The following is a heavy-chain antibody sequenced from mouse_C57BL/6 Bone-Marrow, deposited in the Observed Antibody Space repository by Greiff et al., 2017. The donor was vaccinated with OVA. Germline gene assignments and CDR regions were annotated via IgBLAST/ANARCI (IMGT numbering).Heavy chain of an antibody. J-gene: IGHJ4*01. D-gene: IGHD1-1*01. V-gene: IGHV2-3*01. CDR1: GFSLTSYG. CDR3: AIITTVPQLDAMDY. CDR2: IWGDGST. Sequence: VQRVESGPGLVAPSQSLSITCTVSGFSLTSYGVSWVRQPPGKGLEWLGVIWGDGSTNYHSALISRLSISKDNSKSQVFLKLNSLQTDDTATYYCAIITTVPQLDAMDYWGQGTSVTVSS.